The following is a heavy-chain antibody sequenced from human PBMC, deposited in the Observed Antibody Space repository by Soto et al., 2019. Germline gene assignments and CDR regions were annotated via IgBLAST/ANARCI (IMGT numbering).Heavy chain of an antibody. Sequence: LRLSCAASGFTFSSYDMHWVRQATGKGLEWVSAIGTAGDTYCPGSVKGRFTISRENAKNSLYLQMNSLRAGDTAVYYCAREYYYGSGTRAYGMDVWGQGTTVTVSS. CDR1: GFTFSSYD. CDR2: IGTAGDT. CDR3: AREYYYGSGTRAYGMDV. J-gene: IGHJ6*02. V-gene: IGHV3-13*01. D-gene: IGHD3-10*01.